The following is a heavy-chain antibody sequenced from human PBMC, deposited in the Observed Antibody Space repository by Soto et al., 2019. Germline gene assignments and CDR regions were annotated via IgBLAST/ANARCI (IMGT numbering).Heavy chain of an antibody. Sequence: SETLSLTCAVSGGSISSSNWWSWVRQPPGKGPEWIGSVFYTGFTSYNPSLESRVSVSVDTSKNQFSLKVSGVSAADTAVYYCATSQKGYNWNYFDHWGQGALVTVSS. J-gene: IGHJ4*02. V-gene: IGHV4-39*01. CDR1: GGSISSSNW. CDR3: ATSQKGYNWNYFDH. D-gene: IGHD1-20*01. CDR2: VFYTGFT.